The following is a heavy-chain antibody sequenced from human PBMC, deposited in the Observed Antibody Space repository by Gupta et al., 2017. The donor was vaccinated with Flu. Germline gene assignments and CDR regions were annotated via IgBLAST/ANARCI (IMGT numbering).Heavy chain of an antibody. CDR2: ISYDGSNK. Sequence: SYAMHWVRQAPGMGLEWVEVISYDGSNKFYAESVKGRFTISRDNLKNTLYLEVNSLRAEDTAAYYCAKAGTRMVVGSHFDYWGQGSLVTVSS. CDR3: AKAGTRMVVGSHFDY. J-gene: IGHJ4*02. CDR1: SYA. D-gene: IGHD3-10*01. V-gene: IGHV3-30*18.